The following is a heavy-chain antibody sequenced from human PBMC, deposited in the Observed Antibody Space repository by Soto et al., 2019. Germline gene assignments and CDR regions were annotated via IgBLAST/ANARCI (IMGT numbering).Heavy chain of an antibody. Sequence: QVQLQESCSGLVKPSQSLSLTCTVSGVSLNPADTWWSWIRQSPGKGLEFIGYYHSGGSTYYDASFRSRVIISADTSNSQLSLKLSSVTVADTAVYFCVRSRQMESGNDYGLDVWGQGTTVTVSS. J-gene: IGHJ6*02. CDR2: YHSGGST. CDR3: VRSRQMESGNDYGLDV. CDR1: GVSLNPADTW. V-gene: IGHV4-30-4*01. D-gene: IGHD1-1*01.